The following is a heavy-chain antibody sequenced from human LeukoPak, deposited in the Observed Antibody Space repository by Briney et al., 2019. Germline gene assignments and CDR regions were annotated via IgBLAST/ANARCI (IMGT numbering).Heavy chain of an antibody. CDR2: IYYSGST. CDR3: ARDPEDIGAPYYFDY. D-gene: IGHD5-12*01. CDR1: GGSISSGDYY. Sequence: SETLSLTCTVSGGSISSGDYYWSWLRQPPGKGLEWIGYIYYSGSTYYNPSLKSRVTISVDTSKNQFSLKLSSVTAADTAVYYCARDPEDIGAPYYFDYWGQGTLVTVSS. J-gene: IGHJ4*02. V-gene: IGHV4-30-4*01.